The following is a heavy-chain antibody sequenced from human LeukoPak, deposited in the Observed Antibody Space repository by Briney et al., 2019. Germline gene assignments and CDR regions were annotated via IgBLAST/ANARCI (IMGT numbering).Heavy chain of an antibody. V-gene: IGHV5-10-1*01. CDR2: IDPSDSYT. Sequence: GESLRISCKGSGYSFTNYWISWVRQMPGKGLEWMGRIDPSDSYTNYSPSFQGHVTISADKSISTAYLQWSSLKASDTAMYYCASPGLRYFDWLLSFDYWGQGTLVTVFS. CDR3: ASPGLRYFDWLLSFDY. CDR1: GYSFTNYW. D-gene: IGHD3-9*01. J-gene: IGHJ4*02.